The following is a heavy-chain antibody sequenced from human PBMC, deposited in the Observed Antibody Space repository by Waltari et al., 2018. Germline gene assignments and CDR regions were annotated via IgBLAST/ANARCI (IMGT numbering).Heavy chain of an antibody. CDR1: GGSFSGYY. CDR3: ARSRPVRRYCTNGVCYMGTDY. Sequence: QVQLQQWGAGLLKPSETLSLTCAVYGGSFSGYYWSWIRQPPGKGLEWIGEINHSGSTNYNPSLKSRVTISVDTSKNQFSLKLSSVTAADTAVYYCARSRPVRRYCTNGVCYMGTDYWGQGTLVTVSS. J-gene: IGHJ4*02. CDR2: INHSGST. D-gene: IGHD2-8*01. V-gene: IGHV4-34*01.